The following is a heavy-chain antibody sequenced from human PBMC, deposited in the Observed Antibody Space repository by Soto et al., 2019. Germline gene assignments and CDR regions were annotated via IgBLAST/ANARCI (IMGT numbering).Heavy chain of an antibody. D-gene: IGHD2-2*01. CDR2: MNPNTGNT. CDR3: ARAPSRRAWRNWLDP. CDR1: GYTFTSCD. V-gene: IGHV1-8*01. J-gene: IGHJ5*02. Sequence: QVHLVQSGAEVKKPGASVKVSCKASGYTFTSCDINWVRQASGLGPERMGWMNPNTGNTDYAQECQGRGSMTRNTSISTAYMELSSLGFEDTAVYYCARAPSRRAWRNWLDPWGQGTLVTVSS.